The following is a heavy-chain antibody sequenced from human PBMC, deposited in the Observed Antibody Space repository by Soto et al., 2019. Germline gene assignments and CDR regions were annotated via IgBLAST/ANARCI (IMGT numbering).Heavy chain of an antibody. CDR2: ISSNGGST. D-gene: IGHD2-15*01. Sequence: PGGSLRLSSAASGFTFSSYAMHWVRQAPGKGLEYVSAISSNGGSTYYADSVKGRFTVSRDNSKNTLYLQMGSLRAEDMAVYYCARDLGGWPDYWGQGTLVTVSS. V-gene: IGHV3-64*02. CDR3: ARDLGGWPDY. J-gene: IGHJ4*02. CDR1: GFTFSSYA.